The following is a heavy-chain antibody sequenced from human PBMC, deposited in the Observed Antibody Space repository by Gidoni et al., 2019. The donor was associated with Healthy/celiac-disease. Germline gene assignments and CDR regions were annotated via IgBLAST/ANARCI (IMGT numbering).Heavy chain of an antibody. J-gene: IGHJ4*02. V-gene: IGHV4-39*01. D-gene: IGHD6-19*01. Sequence: QLQLQAWGPGLVKPSETLSLTCTVSGGSISSSSYYWGWIRQPPGKGLEWIGSIYYSGSTYYNPSLKSRVTISVDTSKNQFSLKLSSVTAADTAVYYCARHEAVARAFDYWGQGTLVTVSS. CDR3: ARHEAVARAFDY. CDR2: IYYSGST. CDR1: GGSISSSSYY.